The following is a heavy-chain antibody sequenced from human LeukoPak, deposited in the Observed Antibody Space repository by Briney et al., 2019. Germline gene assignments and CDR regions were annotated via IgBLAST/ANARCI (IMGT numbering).Heavy chain of an antibody. J-gene: IGHJ5*02. V-gene: IGHV4-61*02. Sequence: SQTLSLTCTVSGGSISSGSYYWSWIRQPAGKGLEWIGRFYTSGTTIYNPSLMSRVTISVDTSKNQFSLKLTSATAADTALYYCARDYYPAANYFDPWGQGTLVTVSS. CDR3: ARDYYPAANYFDP. D-gene: IGHD4/OR15-4a*01. CDR1: GGSISSGSYY. CDR2: FYTSGTT.